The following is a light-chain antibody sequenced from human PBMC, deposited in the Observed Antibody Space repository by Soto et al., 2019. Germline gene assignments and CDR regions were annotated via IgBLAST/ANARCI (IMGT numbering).Light chain of an antibody. CDR3: QQYNTYSQT. CDR1: HSISTG. Sequence: DIQMTQSPSTLSASVGDRVTITCRAGHSISTGLAWFQQKPGKAPKLLIYRSSILESGVPSRFSGSGSGTEFTLTISSLQPDDFATYYCQQYNTYSQTFGLGTKVDIK. V-gene: IGKV1-5*03. CDR2: RSS. J-gene: IGKJ2*01.